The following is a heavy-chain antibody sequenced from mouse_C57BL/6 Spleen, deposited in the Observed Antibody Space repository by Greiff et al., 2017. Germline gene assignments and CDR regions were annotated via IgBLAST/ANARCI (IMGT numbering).Heavy chain of an antibody. CDR3: TTGTVVATRAWFAY. V-gene: IGHV14-4*01. CDR2: IDPENGDT. D-gene: IGHD1-1*01. J-gene: IGHJ3*01. CDR1: GFNIKDDY. Sequence: EVQLQQSGAELVRPGASVKLSCTASGFNIKDDYMHWVKQRPEQGLEWIGWIDPENGDTEYASKFQGKATITADTSSNTAYLQLSSLTSADTAVYYCTTGTVVATRAWFAYWGQGTLVTVSA.